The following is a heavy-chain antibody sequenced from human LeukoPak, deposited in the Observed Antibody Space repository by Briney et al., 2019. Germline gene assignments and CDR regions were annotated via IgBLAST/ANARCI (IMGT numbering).Heavy chain of an antibody. CDR2: ISSSSSTI. V-gene: IGHV3-48*01. D-gene: IGHD4-17*01. CDR1: GFTFSSYS. J-gene: IGHJ6*03. Sequence: GGSLRLSCAASGFTFSSYSMNWVRQAPGKGLEWVSYISSSSSTIYYADSVKGRSTITRDNAKNSLYLQMNSLRAEDTAVYYCARDGAGAYGDYVDYYYYYMDVWGKGTTVTVSS. CDR3: ARDGAGAYGDYVDYYYYYMDV.